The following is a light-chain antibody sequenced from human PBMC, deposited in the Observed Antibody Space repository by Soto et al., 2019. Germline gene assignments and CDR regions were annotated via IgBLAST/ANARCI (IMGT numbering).Light chain of an antibody. CDR2: EVN. J-gene: IGLJ1*01. CDR1: SSDVGGYNY. Sequence: QSALTQPPTASGSPGQSVAISCTGTSSDVGGYNYVSWYQQHPDKAPKLMIYEVNKRPSGVPDRFSGSKSGNTASLTVPGLPAEDEADYYCSSYAGSSNVFGTGTKVTVL. V-gene: IGLV2-8*01. CDR3: SSYAGSSNV.